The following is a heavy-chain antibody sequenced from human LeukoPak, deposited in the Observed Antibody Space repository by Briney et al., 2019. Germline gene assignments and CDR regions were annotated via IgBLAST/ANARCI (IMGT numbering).Heavy chain of an antibody. V-gene: IGHV3-30*14. CDR3: ARVVVTARGYYYYMDV. CDR2: ISYDGSNK. D-gene: IGHD2-21*02. CDR1: GFTFSSYA. J-gene: IGHJ6*03. Sequence: PGGSLRLSCAASGFTFSSYAMHWVRQAPGKGLEWVAVISYDGSNKYYADSVKGRFTISRDNSKNTLYLQMGSLRAEDMAVYYCARVVVTARGYYYYMDVWGKGTTVTVSS.